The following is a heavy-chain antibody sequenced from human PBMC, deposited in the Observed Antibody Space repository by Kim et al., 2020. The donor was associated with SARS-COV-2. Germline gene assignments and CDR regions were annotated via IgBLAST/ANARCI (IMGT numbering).Heavy chain of an antibody. Sequence: YYSGSTNYHPSLTGRVTISVDTSKNQFSLKLSSVAAADTAVYYCARWFDYWGQGTLVTVSS. CDR2: YYSGST. V-gene: IGHV4-59*08. J-gene: IGHJ4*02. CDR3: ARWFDY.